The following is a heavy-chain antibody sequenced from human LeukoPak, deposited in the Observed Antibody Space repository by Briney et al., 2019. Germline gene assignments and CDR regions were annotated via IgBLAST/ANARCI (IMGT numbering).Heavy chain of an antibody. D-gene: IGHD3-10*01. V-gene: IGHV1-18*01. CDR2: ISAYNGNT. CDR1: GYTFTSYG. J-gene: IGHJ4*02. Sequence: ASVKVSCKASGYTFTSYGISWVRQAPGQGLEWMGWISAYNGNTNYAQKVQGRVTVTTDTSTSTAYMELSRLRSDDTAVYYCARARGPITMVRGGTIDYWRQGTLVTVSS. CDR3: ARARGPITMVRGGTIDY.